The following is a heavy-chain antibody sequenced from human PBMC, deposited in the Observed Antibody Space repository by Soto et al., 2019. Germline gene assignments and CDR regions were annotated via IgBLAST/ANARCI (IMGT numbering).Heavy chain of an antibody. V-gene: IGHV4-59*12. D-gene: IGHD3-10*01. Sequence: PSETLSLTCTVSGVSISSYYWSWIRQPPGKGLEWIGYIYYSGSTNYNPSLKSRITISVDTSKNQFSLKLSSVTAADTAVYYCARGMRGVILWDYYYYGMDVWGQGTTVTSP. J-gene: IGHJ6*02. CDR3: ARGMRGVILWDYYYYGMDV. CDR2: IYYSGST. CDR1: GVSISSYY.